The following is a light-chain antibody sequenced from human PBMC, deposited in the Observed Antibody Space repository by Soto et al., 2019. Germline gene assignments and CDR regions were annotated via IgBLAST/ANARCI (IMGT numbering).Light chain of an antibody. V-gene: IGLV1-51*01. J-gene: IGLJ3*02. CDR1: SSNIGTHH. Sequence: QSVLTQPPSVSAAPGQRVTMSCSGSSSNIGTHHVAWYQQFPGTAPKLLIYDSHHRPSGIPDRFSGSKSGTSATLDITGLQTGDEADYYCGTWDDNLKVGLFGGGTKVTVL. CDR2: DSH. CDR3: GTWDDNLKVGL.